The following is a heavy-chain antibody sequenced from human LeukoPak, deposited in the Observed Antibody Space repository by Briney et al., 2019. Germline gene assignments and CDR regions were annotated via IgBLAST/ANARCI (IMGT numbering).Heavy chain of an antibody. J-gene: IGHJ5*02. CDR1: GGSISSNY. D-gene: IGHD4-23*01. CDR3: ARVGGHHNWFDP. Sequence: SETLSLTCTVSGGSISSNYWTWIRQPPGKGLEWIGYIYYSGTTNYNPSLDNRVTISLDSSKNQVSLKLNSVTAADTAVYYCARVGGHHNWFDPWGQGTQVIVSS. CDR2: IYYSGTT. V-gene: IGHV4-59*08.